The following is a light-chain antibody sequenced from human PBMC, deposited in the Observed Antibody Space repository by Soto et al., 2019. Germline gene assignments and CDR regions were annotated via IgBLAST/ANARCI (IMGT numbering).Light chain of an antibody. CDR3: QQYQNLWT. V-gene: IGKV3D-7*01. CDR2: GAS. Sequence: EVVLTQSPVTLSLSPGERATLSCRASQSVRSSSFAWYQQKPGQASRLLIYGASNRATGIPARFSGSGSGTEFTLTINSLQSEDFAVYYCQQYQNLWTFGQGTTVDNK. J-gene: IGKJ1*01. CDR1: QSVRSSS.